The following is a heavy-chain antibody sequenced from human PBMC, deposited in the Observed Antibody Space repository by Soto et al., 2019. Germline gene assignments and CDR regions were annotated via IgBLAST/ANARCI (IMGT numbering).Heavy chain of an antibody. CDR2: IKFDGSFT. D-gene: IGHD4-17*01. CDR3: ARGLRNYYGVDV. J-gene: IGHJ6*02. CDR1: GFTFSDYW. V-gene: IGHV3-74*01. Sequence: EVQLVESGGGLVQPGGSLRLSCVASGFTFSDYWMHWVGQAPGKGLVWVSRIKFDGSFTSHADSVKGRFTISRDNARNTVHLQMDSLRAEDTGVYYCARGLRNYYGVDVWGQGTTVTVSS.